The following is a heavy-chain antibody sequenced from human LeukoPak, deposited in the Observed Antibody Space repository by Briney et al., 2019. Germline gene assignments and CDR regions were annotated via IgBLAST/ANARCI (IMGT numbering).Heavy chain of an antibody. V-gene: IGHV4-38-2*02. Sequence: SETLSLTCTVSGYSISSGYYWDWIRQPPGKGLEWIGSIYHSGSTYYNPSLKSRVTISIDTSKNQFSLKLSSVTAADTAVYYCARDLELNAFDIWGQGTMVTVSS. D-gene: IGHD1-7*01. CDR3: ARDLELNAFDI. CDR1: GYSISSGYY. J-gene: IGHJ3*02. CDR2: IYHSGST.